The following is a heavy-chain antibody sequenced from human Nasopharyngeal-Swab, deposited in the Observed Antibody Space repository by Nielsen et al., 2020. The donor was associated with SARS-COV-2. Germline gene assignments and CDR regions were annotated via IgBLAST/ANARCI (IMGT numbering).Heavy chain of an antibody. J-gene: IGHJ3*02. V-gene: IGHV1-18*01. CDR1: GYTFTSYG. D-gene: IGHD2-2*01. Sequence: ASVKVSCKASGYTFTSYGISWGRQAPGQGLEWMGWISAYNGNTNYAQKLQGRVTMTTDTSTSTAYMELRSLRSDDTAVYYCASNTLYCSSTSCYHDAFDIWGQGTMVTVSS. CDR2: ISAYNGNT. CDR3: ASNTLYCSSTSCYHDAFDI.